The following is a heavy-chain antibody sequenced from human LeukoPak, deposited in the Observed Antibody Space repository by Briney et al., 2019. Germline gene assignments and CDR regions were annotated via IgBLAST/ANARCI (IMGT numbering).Heavy chain of an antibody. V-gene: IGHV3-21*01. CDR3: AGGADNFWSSYAFDY. Sequence: GGSLRLSCAASGFTFSSYSMNWVRQAPGKGLEWVSSISSSSSYMYYADSVKGRFTISRDNAEDSLYLRMNSLRAGDTALYYCAGGADNFWSSYAFDYWGQGALVTVSS. D-gene: IGHD3-3*01. CDR2: ISSSSSYM. J-gene: IGHJ4*02. CDR1: GFTFSSYS.